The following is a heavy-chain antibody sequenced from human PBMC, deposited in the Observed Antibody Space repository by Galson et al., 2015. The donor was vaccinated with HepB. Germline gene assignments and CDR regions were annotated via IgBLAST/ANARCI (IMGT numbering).Heavy chain of an antibody. CDR3: AKVGYGAYYYDSSGYLPDY. Sequence: LRLSCAASGFTFSSCAMSWVRQAPGKGLEWVSAISGSGGSTYYADSVKGRFTISRDNSKNTLYLQMNSLRAEDTAVYYCAKVGYGAYYYDSSGYLPDYWGQGTLVTVSS. CDR1: GFTFSSCA. J-gene: IGHJ4*02. CDR2: ISGSGGST. D-gene: IGHD3-22*01. V-gene: IGHV3-23*01.